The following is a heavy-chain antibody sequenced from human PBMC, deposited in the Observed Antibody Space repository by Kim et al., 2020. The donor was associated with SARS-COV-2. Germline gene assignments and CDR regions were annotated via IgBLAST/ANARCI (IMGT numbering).Heavy chain of an antibody. CDR2: ISYDGSNK. D-gene: IGHD6-13*01. Sequence: GGSLRLSCAASGFTFSSYAMHWVRQAPGKGLEWVAVISYDGSNKYYADSVKGRFTISRDNSKNTLYLQMNSLRAEDTAVYYCARVPQQLVDYWGQGTLVTVSS. V-gene: IGHV3-30*04. CDR3: ARVPQQLVDY. CDR1: GFTFSSYA. J-gene: IGHJ4*02.